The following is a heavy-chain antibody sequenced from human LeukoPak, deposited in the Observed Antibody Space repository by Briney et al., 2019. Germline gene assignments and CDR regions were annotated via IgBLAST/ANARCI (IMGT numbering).Heavy chain of an antibody. J-gene: IGHJ4*02. CDR3: AREGAYYGSGSYSY. V-gene: IGHV3-21*01. CDR1: GSTFSSYS. CDR2: ISSSSSYI. Sequence: KPGGSLRLSCAASGSTFSSYSMNWVRQAPGKGLEWVSSISSSSSYIYYADSVKGRFTISRDNAKNSLYLQMNSLRAEDTAVYYCAREGAYYGSGSYSYWGQGTLVTVSS. D-gene: IGHD3-10*01.